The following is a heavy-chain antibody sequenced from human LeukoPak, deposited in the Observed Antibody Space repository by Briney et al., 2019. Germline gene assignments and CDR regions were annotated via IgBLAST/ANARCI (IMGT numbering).Heavy chain of an antibody. J-gene: IGHJ6*02. CDR3: VESLEASFISGSGCQV. Sequence: GGSLRLSCAASGLTFGDYAMHWVRQAPGKGLEWVSGISWNSGRIDYADSVRGRFTISRDNAKNFLYLQMNSLSDEDTALYYCVESLEASFISGSGCQVRGQGTTVTVSS. D-gene: IGHD6-19*01. V-gene: IGHV3-9*01. CDR1: GLTFGDYA. CDR2: ISWNSGRI.